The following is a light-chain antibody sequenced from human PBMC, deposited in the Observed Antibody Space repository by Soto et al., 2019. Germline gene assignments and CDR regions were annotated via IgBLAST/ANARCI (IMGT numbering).Light chain of an antibody. V-gene: IGKV3-20*01. CDR3: QVYTA. CDR1: QTVGNDY. J-gene: IGKJ1*01. Sequence: EVVLTQSPGTLSLSPGERATLSCRSSQTVGNDYLAWYQQKPDQAPRLLIYDGFHRAAGIPDRFSGSGSGTDFTLTISRLEPEDFAVYYCQVYTAFGQGTKVDIK. CDR2: DGF.